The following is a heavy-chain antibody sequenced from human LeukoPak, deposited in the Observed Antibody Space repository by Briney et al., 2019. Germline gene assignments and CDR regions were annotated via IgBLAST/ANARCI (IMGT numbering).Heavy chain of an antibody. D-gene: IGHD2-21*01. CDR1: GGSISSSSYY. V-gene: IGHV4-39*01. Sequence: PSETLSLTCTVSGGSISSSSYYWGWIRQPPGTGLEWIGSIYYSGSTYYNPSLKSRVTISVDTSKNQFSLKLSSVTAADTAAYYCARLIVVENWFDPWGQGTLVTVSS. J-gene: IGHJ5*02. CDR2: IYYSGST. CDR3: ARLIVVENWFDP.